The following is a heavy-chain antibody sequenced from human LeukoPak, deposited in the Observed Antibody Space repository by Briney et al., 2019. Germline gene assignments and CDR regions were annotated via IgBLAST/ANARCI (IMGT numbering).Heavy chain of an antibody. CDR3: ARDQGSSVDAFDI. CDR1: GFTLTTYW. CDR2: IYSGGST. J-gene: IGHJ3*02. Sequence: GGSLRLSCAASGFTLTTYWMSWVRQAPGKGLEWVSVIYSGGSTYYADSVKGRFTISRDNSKNTLYLQMNSLRAEDTAVYYCARDQGSSVDAFDIWGQGTMVTVSS. D-gene: IGHD6-6*01. V-gene: IGHV3-53*01.